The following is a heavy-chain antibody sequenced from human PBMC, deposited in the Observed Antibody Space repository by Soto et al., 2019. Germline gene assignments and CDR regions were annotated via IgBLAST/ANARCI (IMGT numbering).Heavy chain of an antibody. J-gene: IGHJ4*01. V-gene: IGHV4-31*03. D-gene: IGHD3-22*01. Sequence: SETLSLTCTVSGGSISSGGYYWSWIRQHPGKGLEWIGYIYYGGSTYYNPSLKSRATISGDTSKNQFSLKLSSVTAADTAVYYCARGGYYYENSGQNAYDYWGQGILVAVSS. CDR2: IYYGGST. CDR3: ARGGYYYENSGQNAYDY. CDR1: GGSISSGGYY.